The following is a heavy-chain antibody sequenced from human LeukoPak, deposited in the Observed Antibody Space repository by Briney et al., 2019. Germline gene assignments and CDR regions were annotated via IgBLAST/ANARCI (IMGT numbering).Heavy chain of an antibody. D-gene: IGHD3-22*01. CDR1: GYTFTSYY. J-gene: IGHJ4*02. CDR3: AYDSSGYYSLDY. Sequence: ASVKVSCKASGYTFTSYYMHWVRQAPGQGLEWMGIINPSGGSTSYAQKFQGRVTMTRDTSISTAYMELSRLRSDDTAVYYCAYDSSGYYSLDYWGQGTLVTVSS. CDR2: INPSGGST. V-gene: IGHV1-46*01.